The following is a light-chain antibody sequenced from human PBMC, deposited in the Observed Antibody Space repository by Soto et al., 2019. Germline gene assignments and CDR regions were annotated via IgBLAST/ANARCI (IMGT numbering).Light chain of an antibody. V-gene: IGLV1-40*01. CDR2: GNS. CDR1: SSNIGAGYD. Sequence: QSVLTQPPSVSGAPGQRVTISCTGSSSNIGAGYDVHWYQQLPGTAPKLLIYGNSNRSSGVPDRFSGSKSGTSASLAITGLQAEDEADYSCQSYDSSLSGSVVFGGGTKLAVL. J-gene: IGLJ2*01. CDR3: QSYDSSLSGSVV.